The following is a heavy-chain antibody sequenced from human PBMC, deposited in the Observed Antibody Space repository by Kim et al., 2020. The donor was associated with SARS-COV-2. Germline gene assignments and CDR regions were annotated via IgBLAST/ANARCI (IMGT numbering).Heavy chain of an antibody. Sequence: SETLSLTCTVSGGSISSYYWSWIRQPPGKGLEWIGYIYYSGSTNYNPSLKSRVTISVDTSKNQFSLKLSSVTAADTAVYYCACVEMATIRSIWGQGTLVTVSS. CDR2: IYYSGST. CDR3: ACVEMATIRSI. CDR1: GGSISSYY. D-gene: IGHD5-12*01. J-gene: IGHJ4*02. V-gene: IGHV4-59*08.